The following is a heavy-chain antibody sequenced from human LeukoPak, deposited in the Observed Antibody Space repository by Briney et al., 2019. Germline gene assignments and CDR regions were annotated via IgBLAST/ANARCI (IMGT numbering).Heavy chain of an antibody. CDR3: SRGPMQLWLHNGMDV. J-gene: IGHJ6*02. Sequence: GGSLRLSCAASGFTFGDHAMSWVRQAPGKGLEWVGFIRSTAYGGTTEYAASVKGRFTISRENSKSIAYLQMNSLETEDTAVYYCSRGPMQLWLHNGMDVWGQGTTVIVSS. V-gene: IGHV3-49*04. D-gene: IGHD5-18*01. CDR1: GFTFGDHA. CDR2: IRSTAYGGTT.